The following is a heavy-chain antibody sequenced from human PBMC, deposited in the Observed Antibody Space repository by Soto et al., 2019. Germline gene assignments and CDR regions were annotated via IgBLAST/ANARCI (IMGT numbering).Heavy chain of an antibody. CDR3: ARESEGLTSNFNY. CDR1: GFTFTRYS. CDR2: TSSTTNYI. V-gene: IGHV3-21*06. Sequence: GGSLRLSCAASGFTFTRYSMNWVRQAPGKGLEWVSSTSSTTNYIYYGDSMKGRFTISRDNAKNSLYLEMNSLRAEDTAVYYCARESEGLTSNFNYWGQGTLVTVYS. J-gene: IGHJ4*02.